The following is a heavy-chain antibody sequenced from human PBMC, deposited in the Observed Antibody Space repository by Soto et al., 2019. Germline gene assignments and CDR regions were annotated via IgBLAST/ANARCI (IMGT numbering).Heavy chain of an antibody. CDR3: ARGGFYYYAMDV. D-gene: IGHD1-26*01. J-gene: IGHJ6*02. V-gene: IGHV6-1*01. Sequence: PSQTLSLTCAISGDSVSRNGAAWNWIRQFPSRGLEWLGRTYYRSKWSNDYAESVRSRITINPDTSKNQFSLQLNAVTPEDTALYYCARGGFYYYAMDVWGHGTTVTVSS. CDR2: TYYRSKWSN. CDR1: GDSVSRNGAA.